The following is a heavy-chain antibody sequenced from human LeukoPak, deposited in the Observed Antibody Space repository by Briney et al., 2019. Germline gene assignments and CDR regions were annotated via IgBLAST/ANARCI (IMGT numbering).Heavy chain of an antibody. D-gene: IGHD4-17*01. Sequence: GWAVRLSCASSSYFFSRNAMHWVRQAPGRGLAGVAFISYDGIKKNYPDSLMSRFTISRDNSKNPLYLEMNSLRGEDTAVYYCARANGAYGDYVSGGMDVWGQGTTVTVSS. CDR1: SYFFSRNA. J-gene: IGHJ6*02. CDR3: ARANGAYGDYVSGGMDV. CDR2: ISYDGIKK. V-gene: IGHV3-30*04.